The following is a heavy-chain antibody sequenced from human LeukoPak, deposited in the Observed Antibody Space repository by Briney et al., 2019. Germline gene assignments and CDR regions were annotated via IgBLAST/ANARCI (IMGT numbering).Heavy chain of an antibody. CDR2: ILVGRGKT. D-gene: IGHD5-12*01. Sequence: SVSVSCKASGFTFTNFAMGGGREARGQRVERIGWILVGRGKTNNAQTFREKDTITRDTSTSTAYMWGRGLRSDKTAVYYCAATIVATIGVNYYYGIDVWGQGTTVTVSS. CDR1: GFTFTNFA. V-gene: IGHV1-58*02. CDR3: AATIVATIGVNYYYGIDV. J-gene: IGHJ6*02.